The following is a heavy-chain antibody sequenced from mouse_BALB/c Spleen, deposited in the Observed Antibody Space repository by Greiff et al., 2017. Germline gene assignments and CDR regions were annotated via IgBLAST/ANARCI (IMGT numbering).Heavy chain of an antibody. CDR2: INPYNGAT. V-gene: IGHV1-26*01. Sequence: EVQLQQSGPELVKPGASVKISCKASGYSFTGYYMHWVKQSHVKSLEWIGRINPYNGATSSNQNFKDKASLTVDNSSSTAYMALHSLTSEASAVYFFARGTYGSSLFDYWGQGTPLTVSS. J-gene: IGHJ2*01. CDR1: GYSFTGYY. D-gene: IGHD1-1*01. CDR3: ARGTYGSSLFDY.